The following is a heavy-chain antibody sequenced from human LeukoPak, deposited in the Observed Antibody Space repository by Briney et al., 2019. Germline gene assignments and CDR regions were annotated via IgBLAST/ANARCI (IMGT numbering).Heavy chain of an antibody. CDR3: ARDRGSGWYPNFDY. CDR1: GFTSSSYS. J-gene: IGHJ4*02. V-gene: IGHV3-21*01. Sequence: SGGSLRLSCAASGFTSSSYSMNWVRQAPGKGLEWVSPISSSSSYIYYADSVKGRFTISRDNAKNSLYLQMNSLRAEDTAVYYCARDRGSGWYPNFDYWGQGTLVTVSS. CDR2: ISSSSSYI. D-gene: IGHD6-19*01.